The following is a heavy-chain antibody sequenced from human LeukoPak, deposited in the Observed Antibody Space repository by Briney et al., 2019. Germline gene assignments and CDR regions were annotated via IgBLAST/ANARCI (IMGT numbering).Heavy chain of an antibody. J-gene: IGHJ4*02. Sequence: PGGSLRLSCAASGFTFSSYTMNWVRQAPGKGLEWVSAISSSSSYIYYADSVKGRFTISRHNAKRSLYLQMNSLRAEDTAVYYCAKDLGGYGDYGTNFDYWGQGTLVTVSS. V-gene: IGHV3-21*01. CDR1: GFTFSSYT. D-gene: IGHD4-17*01. CDR3: AKDLGGYGDYGTNFDY. CDR2: ISSSSSYI.